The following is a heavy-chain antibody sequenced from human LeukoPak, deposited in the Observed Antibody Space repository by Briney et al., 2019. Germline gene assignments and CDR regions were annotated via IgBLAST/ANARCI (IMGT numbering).Heavy chain of an antibody. Sequence: GGSLRLSCAASGFAFNIYAMTWGRQAPGKGLEWVSPISGDSATPYFADSVKGRFTISRDNSKNTLYLQMNSLRVEDTAVYYCARLVVVTAKNYYFDYWGQGTLVTVSS. J-gene: IGHJ4*02. V-gene: IGHV3-23*01. CDR2: ISGDSATP. D-gene: IGHD2-21*02. CDR3: ARLVVVTAKNYYFDY. CDR1: GFAFNIYA.